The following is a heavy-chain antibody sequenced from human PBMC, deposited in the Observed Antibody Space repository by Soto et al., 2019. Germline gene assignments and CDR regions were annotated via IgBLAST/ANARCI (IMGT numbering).Heavy chain of an antibody. J-gene: IGHJ4*02. V-gene: IGHV4-59*03. CDR1: GGSINNYY. CDR3: AVSTGSSQYYFDS. CDR2: IYYSGST. D-gene: IGHD3-22*01. Sequence: QLQASGPGLVKPSETLSLTCTVSGGSINNYYWNWIRQPPGKGLEWIGNIYYSGSTNYNPSLKSRVTISIDTSKEEFSLNLNSVAAADTAVYYCAVSTGSSQYYFDSVGQGALVTVSS.